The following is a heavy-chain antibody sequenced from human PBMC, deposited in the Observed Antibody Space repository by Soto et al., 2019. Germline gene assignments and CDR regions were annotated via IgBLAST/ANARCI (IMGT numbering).Heavy chain of an antibody. CDR2: ISSSSSYI. D-gene: IGHD4-4*01. J-gene: IGHJ4*02. V-gene: IGHV3-21*01. CDR3: ARDSPQLPMTTVTTLDY. CDR1: GFTFSSYS. Sequence: GGSLRLSCAASGFTFSSYSMNWVRQAPGKGLEWVSSISSSSSYIYYADSVKGRFTISRDNAKNSLYLQMNSLRAEDTAVYYCARDSPQLPMTTVTTLDYWGQGTLVTVSS.